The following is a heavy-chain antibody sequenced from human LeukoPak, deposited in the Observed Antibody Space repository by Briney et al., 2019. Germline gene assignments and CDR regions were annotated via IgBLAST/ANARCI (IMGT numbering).Heavy chain of an antibody. V-gene: IGHV4-39*07. Sequence: SETLSLTCTVSGGSISSSSYYWGWIRQPPGKGLEWIGSIYYSGSTYYNPSLKRRVTISVDTSKNQFSLKLNSVTPEDTAVYYCARSISSGSFRLDYWGQGTLVTVSS. CDR2: IYYSGST. J-gene: IGHJ4*02. CDR3: ARSISSGSFRLDY. D-gene: IGHD3-3*02. CDR1: GGSISSSSYY.